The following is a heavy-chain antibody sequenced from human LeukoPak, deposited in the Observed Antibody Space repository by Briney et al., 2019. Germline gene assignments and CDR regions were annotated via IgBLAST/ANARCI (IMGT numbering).Heavy chain of an antibody. CDR1: GFTFSSYE. CDR3: ARDHRAAAGTRVVDY. D-gene: IGHD6-13*01. Sequence: GGSLRLSCAASGFTFSSYEMNWVRQAPGKGLEWVSYISSSGSTIYYADSVKGRFTISRGNAKNSLYLQMNSLRAEDTAAYYCARDHRAAAGTRVVDYWGQGTLVAVSS. J-gene: IGHJ4*02. V-gene: IGHV3-48*03. CDR2: ISSSGSTI.